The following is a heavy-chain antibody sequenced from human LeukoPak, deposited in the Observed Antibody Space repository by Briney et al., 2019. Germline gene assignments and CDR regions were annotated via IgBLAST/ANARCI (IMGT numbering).Heavy chain of an antibody. Sequence: ASVKVSCKASGYTFSSYGITWVRQAPGQGLQWMGWISAYNGITHYAEKLQGRVTMTTDTSTSTAYMELRSLRSDDTAVYYCARDRDLAATIFNPFDYWGQGTLVTVSS. D-gene: IGHD3-3*01. V-gene: IGHV1-18*01. CDR3: ARDRDLAATIFNPFDY. J-gene: IGHJ4*02. CDR2: ISAYNGIT. CDR1: GYTFSSYG.